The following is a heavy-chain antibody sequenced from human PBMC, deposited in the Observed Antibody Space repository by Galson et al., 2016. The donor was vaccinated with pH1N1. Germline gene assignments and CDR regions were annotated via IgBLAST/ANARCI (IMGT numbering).Heavy chain of an antibody. Sequence: SETLSLTCSVSGVSISGYYWGWIRQSPGKGLDYVGYIYYNGHTNYSPSLKSRVTMSLDMSKNQFSLKLTSVTAADTAVYFCARSGSRYGSDAFDMWGQGTTVTFSS. D-gene: IGHD5-18*01. CDR1: GVSISGYY. J-gene: IGHJ3*02. V-gene: IGHV4-59*01. CDR3: ARSGSRYGSDAFDM. CDR2: IYYNGHT.